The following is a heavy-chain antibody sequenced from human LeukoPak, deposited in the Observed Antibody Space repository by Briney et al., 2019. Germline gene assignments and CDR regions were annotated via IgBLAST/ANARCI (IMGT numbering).Heavy chain of an antibody. CDR1: GFTFSSYN. V-gene: IGHV3-21*01. D-gene: IGHD3-3*01. CDR2: IISSSSYI. CDR3: ARDYIAYDPLDY. J-gene: IGHJ4*02. Sequence: GGSLRLSCAASGFTFSSYNMNWGRQAPGKGLEWVSSIISSSSYIYYADSVKGRFTISRENAKNSLYLQMNSLRAEDTAVYWCARDYIAYDPLDYWGQGTLVTVSS.